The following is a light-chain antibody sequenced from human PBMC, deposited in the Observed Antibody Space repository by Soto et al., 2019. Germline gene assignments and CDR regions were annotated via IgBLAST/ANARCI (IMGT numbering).Light chain of an antibody. CDR3: QQYGSSPRT. V-gene: IGKV3-20*01. J-gene: IGKJ1*01. CDR2: DAS. CDR1: QSIKSNY. Sequence: EIVLTQSPGTLSLSPGERATLSCRASQSIKSNYLTWYQQKPGQAPRLLIYDASIRATGIPDRFSGSGSGTDFTLTISRLEPEDFAVYYCQQYGSSPRTFGLGTRVDI.